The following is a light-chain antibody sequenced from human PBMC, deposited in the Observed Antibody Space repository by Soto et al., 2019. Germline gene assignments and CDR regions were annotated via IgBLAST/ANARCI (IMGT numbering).Light chain of an antibody. Sequence: EIVMTQSPATLSVSPGERATLSCRASRNINRKLAWYQQKPGQAPRLLISGASTRATGIPARFSGSGSGTEFTLTISCLQSEDFAVYYCQLYYDYPPLIFGGGTKVEIK. V-gene: IGKV3-15*01. CDR2: GAS. J-gene: IGKJ4*01. CDR3: QLYYDYPPLI. CDR1: RNINRK.